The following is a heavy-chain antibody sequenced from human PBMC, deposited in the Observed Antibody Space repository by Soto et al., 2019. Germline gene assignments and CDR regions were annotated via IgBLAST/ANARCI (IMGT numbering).Heavy chain of an antibody. D-gene: IGHD5-18*01. CDR1: GFLVNSAY. J-gene: IGHJ4*02. CDR2: INSDGST. V-gene: IGHV3-53*01. Sequence: EVQLVESGGGLIPPGGSLRLSCAASGFLVNSAYMTWVRQAPGKGLEWLSMINSDGSTLYAESVKGGFTISRDNSKISVELPMNTVRAEETAMYYCARSGYSFTSGYWDQATLF. CDR3: ARSGYSFTSGY.